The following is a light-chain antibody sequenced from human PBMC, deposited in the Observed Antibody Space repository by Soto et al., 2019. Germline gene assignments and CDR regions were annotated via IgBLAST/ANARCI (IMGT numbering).Light chain of an antibody. Sequence: DIQMYHSPSSLSASIGDRVTITCRASQGISNYLAWYQQKPGKFPKLLIYAASTLHPGVPSRFSGSGSGTDFTLTISSLQPEDVATYYCQKYNSAPLTFGPGTRLEIK. CDR3: QKYNSAPLT. CDR2: AAS. CDR1: QGISNY. J-gene: IGKJ5*01. V-gene: IGKV1-27*01.